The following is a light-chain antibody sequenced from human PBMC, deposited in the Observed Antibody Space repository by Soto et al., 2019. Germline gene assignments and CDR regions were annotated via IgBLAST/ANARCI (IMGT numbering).Light chain of an antibody. J-gene: IGKJ5*01. CDR3: QQRSNWPPIT. CDR2: DAS. CDR1: QSVSSY. V-gene: IGKV3-11*01. Sequence: EIVLTQSPSTLSVSLGDSATLSCRASQSVSSYLAWYQQKPGQAPRLLIYDASNRATGIPARFSGSGSGTDFTLTISSLEPEDFAVYYCQQRSNWPPITFGQGTRLEI.